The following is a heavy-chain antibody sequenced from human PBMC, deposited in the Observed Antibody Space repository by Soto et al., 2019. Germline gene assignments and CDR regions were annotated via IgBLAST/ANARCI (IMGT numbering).Heavy chain of an antibody. J-gene: IGHJ4*02. V-gene: IGHV1-69*13. D-gene: IGHD3-22*01. CDR1: GGTFSSYA. Sequence: SVKVSCKASGGTFSSYAISWVRQAPGQGLEWMGGIIPIFGTANYAQKFQGRVTITADESTSTAYMELSSLRSEDTAVYYCARVDYYDSSGYYFPFDYWGQGTLVTVSS. CDR3: ARVDYYDSSGYYFPFDY. CDR2: IIPIFGTA.